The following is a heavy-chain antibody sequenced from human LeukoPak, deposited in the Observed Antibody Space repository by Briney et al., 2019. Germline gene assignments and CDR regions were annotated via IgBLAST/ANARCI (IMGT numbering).Heavy chain of an antibody. V-gene: IGHV4-31*03. J-gene: IGHJ6*02. CDR2: IYYSGST. CDR1: GGSISSGGYY. D-gene: IGHD2-2*01. CDR3: ARAPINCSSTSCPNDYYYYYYGMDV. Sequence: SETLSLTCTVSGGSISSGGYYWSWIRQHPGKGLEWIGYIYYSGSTYYNPSLKSRVTISVDTSKNQFSLKLSSVTAADTAVYYCARAPINCSSTSCPNDYYYYYYGMDVWGQGTTVTVSS.